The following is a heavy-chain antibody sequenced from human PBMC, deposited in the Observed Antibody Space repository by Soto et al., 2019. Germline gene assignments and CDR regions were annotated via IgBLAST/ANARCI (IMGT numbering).Heavy chain of an antibody. D-gene: IGHD3-16*01. J-gene: IGHJ5*02. CDR1: GYSFTSYW. Sequence: GESLKISCKGSGYSFTSYWINWVRQMPGKGLEWMGRIDPSDSYTNYSPYFQGHVTISADKSISTAYLQWSSLKASDTAMYYCARHLPRDGDWFDPWGQGTLVTVSS. CDR3: ARHLPRDGDWFDP. CDR2: IDPSDSYT. V-gene: IGHV5-10-1*01.